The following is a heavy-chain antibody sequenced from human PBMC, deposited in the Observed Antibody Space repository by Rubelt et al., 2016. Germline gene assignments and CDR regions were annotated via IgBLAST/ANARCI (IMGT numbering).Heavy chain of an antibody. D-gene: IGHD3-10*01. J-gene: IGHJ6*02. Sequence: GASVKVSCKASGYTFTGYYMHWVRQAPGQGLEWMGWINPNSGGTNYAQKFQGRVTMTRDTSISTAYMELSRLRSDDTAVYYCARDSLSRGQLDYGMDVWGQGTTVTVSS. CDR3: ARDSLSRGQLDYGMDV. CDR1: GYTFTGYY. CDR2: INPNSGGT. V-gene: IGHV1-2*02.